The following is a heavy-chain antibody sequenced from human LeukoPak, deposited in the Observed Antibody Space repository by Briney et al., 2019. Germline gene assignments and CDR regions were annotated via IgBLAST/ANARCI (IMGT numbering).Heavy chain of an antibody. D-gene: IGHD3-22*01. Sequence: PGRSLRLSCAASGFTFSSYGMHWVRQAPGKGLEWVAVISYDGSNKYYADSVKGRFTISRDNSKNTLYLQMNSLRAEDAAVYYCAKLGYYYDSSGEFDYWGQGTLVTVSS. CDR2: ISYDGSNK. CDR1: GFTFSSYG. J-gene: IGHJ4*02. V-gene: IGHV3-30*18. CDR3: AKLGYYYDSSGEFDY.